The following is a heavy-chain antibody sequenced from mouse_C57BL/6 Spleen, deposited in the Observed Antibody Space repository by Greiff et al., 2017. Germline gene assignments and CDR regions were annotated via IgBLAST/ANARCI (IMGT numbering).Heavy chain of an antibody. CDR1: GYTFTDYY. CDR3: ARDGSDY. J-gene: IGHJ2*01. CDR2: INPNNGGT. D-gene: IGHD1-1*01. Sequence: VQLQPSGPELVKPGASVKISCKASGYTFTDYYMNWVKQSHGKSLEWIGDINPNNGGTSYNQKFKGKATLTVDKSSSTAYMELRSLTSEDSAVYYCARDGSDYWGQGTTLTVSS. V-gene: IGHV1-26*01.